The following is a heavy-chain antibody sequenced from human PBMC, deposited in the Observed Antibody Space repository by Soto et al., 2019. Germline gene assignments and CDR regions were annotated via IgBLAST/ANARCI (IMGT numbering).Heavy chain of an antibody. J-gene: IGHJ4*02. CDR3: ATLNSFGSDY. Sequence: GGSLRLSCAASGFTFSNFWMHWVRQAPGKGLVWVSRVYSDGSGPMYADSVKGRFTISRDNAKSTLYLQMNSLRPEDTAVYYCATLNSFGSDYWGRGPLVTVFS. D-gene: IGHD5-18*01. CDR2: VYSDGSGP. V-gene: IGHV3-74*03. CDR1: GFTFSNFW.